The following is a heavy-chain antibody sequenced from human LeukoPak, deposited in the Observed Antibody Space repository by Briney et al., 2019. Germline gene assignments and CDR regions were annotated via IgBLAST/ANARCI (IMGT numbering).Heavy chain of an antibody. Sequence: PGGSLRLSCAASGFTFSSYAMHWVRQAPGKGLEWVAVVSYDGSNKYYADSVKGRFTISRDNSKNTLYLQMNSLRAEDTAVYYCASALLTGGAAGYFDLWGRGTLVTVSS. CDR3: ASALLTGGAAGYFDL. D-gene: IGHD7-27*01. J-gene: IGHJ2*01. CDR2: VSYDGSNK. CDR1: GFTFSSYA. V-gene: IGHV3-30-3*01.